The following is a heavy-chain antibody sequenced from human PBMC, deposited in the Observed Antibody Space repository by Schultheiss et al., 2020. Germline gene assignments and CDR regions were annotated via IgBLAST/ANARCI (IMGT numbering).Heavy chain of an antibody. CDR3: AREVAVAGTRFYYYYGMDV. J-gene: IGHJ6*02. V-gene: IGHV3-7*01. CDR1: GFTFSSYW. Sequence: GESLKISCAAAGFTFSSYWMSWVRQAPGKGLEWVANIKQDGSEKYYVDSVKGRFTISRDNAKNSLYLQMNSLRAEDTAMYYCAREVAVAGTRFYYYYGMDVWGQGTTVTVSS. D-gene: IGHD6-19*01. CDR2: IKQDGSEK.